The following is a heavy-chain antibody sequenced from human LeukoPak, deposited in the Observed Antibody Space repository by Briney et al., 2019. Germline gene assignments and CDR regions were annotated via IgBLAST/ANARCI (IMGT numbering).Heavy chain of an antibody. D-gene: IGHD5-18*01. J-gene: IGHJ4*02. V-gene: IGHV3-66*01. Sequence: GGSLRLSCAASGFTVSSNYMSWVRQAPGKGLEWVSVIYSGGSTYYADSVKGRFTISRDNSKNTLYLQVNSLRAEDTAVYYCASEGYSYGYSSHYFDYWGQGTLVTVSS. CDR2: IYSGGST. CDR3: ASEGYSYGYSSHYFDY. CDR1: GFTVSSNY.